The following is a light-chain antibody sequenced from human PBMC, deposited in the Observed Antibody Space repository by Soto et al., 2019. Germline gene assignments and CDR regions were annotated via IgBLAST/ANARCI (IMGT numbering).Light chain of an antibody. CDR1: SSNIGAGYD. CDR2: GNN. V-gene: IGLV1-40*01. J-gene: IGLJ1*01. Sequence: QSVLTQPPSVSGAPGQRVTITCTGSSSNIGAGYDVHWYQQLPGTAPKLLISGNNNRPSGVPDRFSGSKSGTSASLAFTGLQAEDEADYYCQSYDSSLSGRVFGTGTKVTVL. CDR3: QSYDSSLSGRV.